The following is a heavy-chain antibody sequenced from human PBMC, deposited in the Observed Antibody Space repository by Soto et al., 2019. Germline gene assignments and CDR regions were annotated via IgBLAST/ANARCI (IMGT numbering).Heavy chain of an antibody. CDR2: IYHSGST. Sequence: SETLSLTCAVSCYSISSGYYWGWIRQPPGKGLEWIGSIYHSGSTYYNPSLKSRVTISVDTSKNQFSLKLSSVTAADTAVYYCARVSRIAAAGTNFDYWGQATLVTVS. V-gene: IGHV4-38-2*01. CDR3: ARVSRIAAAGTNFDY. J-gene: IGHJ4*02. CDR1: CYSISSGYY. D-gene: IGHD6-13*01.